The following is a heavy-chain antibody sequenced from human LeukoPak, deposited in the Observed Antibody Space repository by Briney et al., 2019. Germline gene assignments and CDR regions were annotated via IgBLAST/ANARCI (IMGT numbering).Heavy chain of an antibody. CDR3: ARMDGRYGLGSYYNGEFDY. J-gene: IGHJ4*02. V-gene: IGHV3-53*01. CDR2: IYSGGST. CDR1: GFTVSSNY. D-gene: IGHD3-10*01. Sequence: GGSLRLSCAASGFTVSSNYMSWVRQAPGKGLEWVSVIYSGGSTYYADSVKGRFTISRDNSKNTLYLQMNSLRAEDTAVYYCARMDGRYGLGSYYNGEFDYWGQGTLVTVSS.